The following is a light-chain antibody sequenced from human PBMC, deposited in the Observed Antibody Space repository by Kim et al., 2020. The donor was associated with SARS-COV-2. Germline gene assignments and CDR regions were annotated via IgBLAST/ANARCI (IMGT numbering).Light chain of an antibody. J-gene: IGLJ3*02. CDR1: SLRRYH. Sequence: ALGQTVRITCQGDSLRRYHASWYQQKPGQAPLLVIYDKNNRPSGIPDRFSGSASGNTASLTITGAQAEDEADYYCKSRDSGTGHWVFGAGTKLTVL. CDR2: DKN. CDR3: KSRDSGTGHWV. V-gene: IGLV3-19*01.